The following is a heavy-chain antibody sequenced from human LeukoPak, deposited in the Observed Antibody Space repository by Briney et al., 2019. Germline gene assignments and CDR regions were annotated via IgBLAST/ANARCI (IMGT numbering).Heavy chain of an antibody. J-gene: IGHJ4*02. V-gene: IGHV3-23*01. CDR2: MGGSGGST. CDR1: GFTFSRYA. CDR3: AKDTGTTSSYYFDY. D-gene: IGHD1-1*01. Sequence: PGGSLRLSCAASGFTFSRYAMSWVRQAPGKGLEWVSAMGGSGGSTYYADSVKGRFTISRDNSKNTLYLQMNSLRAEDTAVYYCAKDTGTTSSYYFDYWGQGTLVTVSS.